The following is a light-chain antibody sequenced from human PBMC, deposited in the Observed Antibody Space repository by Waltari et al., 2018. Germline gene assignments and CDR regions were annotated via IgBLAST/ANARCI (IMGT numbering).Light chain of an antibody. J-gene: IGLJ3*02. CDR1: SRDVGAYDY. Sequence: QSALTQPPSASGSPGQSVTISCSGTSRDVGAYDYFSWYQQHPGKAPKLMIYEVTERPSGVPDRFSGSKSDNTASLTVSGLQADDEADYYCCSYAGHSWVFGGGTRLTVL. CDR3: CSYAGHSWV. V-gene: IGLV2-8*01. CDR2: EVT.